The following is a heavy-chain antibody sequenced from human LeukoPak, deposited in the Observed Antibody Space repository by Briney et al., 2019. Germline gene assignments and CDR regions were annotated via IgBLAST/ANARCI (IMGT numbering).Heavy chain of an antibody. CDR3: AILSSWQSEGFDY. D-gene: IGHD6-13*01. V-gene: IGHV3-23*01. CDR2: ISGSGGRT. J-gene: IGHJ4*02. CDR1: GFTFYDYG. Sequence: GGSLRLSGAASGFTFYDYGMSWVRHAPGKGLEWVSAISGSGGRTYYADSVKGRFTISRDNSKNTLYLQMNSLRAEDTAVYYCAILSSWQSEGFDYWGQRTLVTVSS.